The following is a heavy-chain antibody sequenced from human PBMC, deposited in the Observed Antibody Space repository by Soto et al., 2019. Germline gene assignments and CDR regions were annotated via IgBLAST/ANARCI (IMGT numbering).Heavy chain of an antibody. Sequence: QVQLVQSGAEVKKPGSSVKVSCKASGGTFSSYAISWVRQAPGQGLEWMGGIITIFGTANYAQKFQGRVTITADESTSTAYMELSSLRSEDTAVYYCARDDRGGSSDYDYYGMDVWGQGTTVTVSS. D-gene: IGHD6-6*01. V-gene: IGHV1-69*01. CDR3: ARDDRGGSSDYDYYGMDV. CDR2: IITIFGTA. CDR1: GGTFSSYA. J-gene: IGHJ6*02.